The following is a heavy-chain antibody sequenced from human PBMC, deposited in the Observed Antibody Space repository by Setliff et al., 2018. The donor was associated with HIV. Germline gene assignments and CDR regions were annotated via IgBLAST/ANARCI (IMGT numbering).Heavy chain of an antibody. D-gene: IGHD2-2*02. CDR1: GGSISTYY. J-gene: IGHJ4*02. Sequence: SETLSLTCTVSGGSISTYYWSWIRQPPGKGLEWIGYIYYSGSSNHNPKTGDTSYIQDFQGRVTMTRDTSISTAFMDLSRLTSHDTAMYYCARDLFGSWYTGSSGLAYWGQGTLVTVSS. V-gene: IGHV4-59*01. CDR3: ARDLFGSWYTGSSGLAY. CDR2: IYYSGSS.